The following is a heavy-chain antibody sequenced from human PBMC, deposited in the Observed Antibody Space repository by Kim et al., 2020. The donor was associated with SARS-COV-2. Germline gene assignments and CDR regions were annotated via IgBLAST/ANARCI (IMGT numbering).Heavy chain of an antibody. V-gene: IGHV3-33*06. Sequence: KSKADSRKARITTSRDNSKNTLYLQMNSLRAEDTAVYYCAKARYYYGMDVWGQGTTVTVSS. CDR3: AKARYYYGMDV. J-gene: IGHJ6*02. CDR2: K.